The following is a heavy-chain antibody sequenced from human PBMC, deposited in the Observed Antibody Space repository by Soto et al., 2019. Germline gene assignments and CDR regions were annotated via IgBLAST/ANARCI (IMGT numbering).Heavy chain of an antibody. V-gene: IGHV1-2*02. J-gene: IGHJ6*02. CDR3: AKGGAIVAAGTRVYLYNAMDV. Sequence: SVKVSCKASGYTFTGYYVHWVRQAPGQGLEWMGWINPNSGDTYLAQRFQGRVTMNRDTSIGTAYMELRGLTSDDTAEYYCAKGGAIVAAGTRVYLYNAMDVWGQGTTVTVFS. D-gene: IGHD1-26*01. CDR1: GYTFTGYY. CDR2: INPNSGDT.